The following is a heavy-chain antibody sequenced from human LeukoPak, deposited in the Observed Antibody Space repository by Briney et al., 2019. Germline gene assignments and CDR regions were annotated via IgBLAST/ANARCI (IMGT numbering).Heavy chain of an antibody. CDR3: TSGGYYVLDY. J-gene: IGHJ4*02. CDR2: IYYSGST. Sequence: SETLSLTCTVSGCSISSYYWSWIRQPPGKGLEWIGYIYYSGSTNYNPSLKSRVTISVDTSKNQFSLKLSSVTGADTAVYYSTSGGYYVLDYWGQGTLVTVSS. CDR1: GCSISSYY. V-gene: IGHV4-59*08. D-gene: IGHD3-22*01.